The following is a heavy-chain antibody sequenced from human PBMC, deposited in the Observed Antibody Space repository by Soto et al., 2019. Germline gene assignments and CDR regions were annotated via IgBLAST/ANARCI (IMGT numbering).Heavy chain of an antibody. V-gene: IGHV3-48*02. CDR1: GFTFSSYS. CDR3: ARDRAYAFDY. Sequence: GGSLRLSRAASGFTFSSYSMNWVRQAPGKGLEWIAYISTGGSSIFYGDSVKGRFTISRDNAKNSLYLQMNSLRDDDTAVYYCARDRAYAFDYWGQGTLVTVS. D-gene: IGHD3-16*01. CDR2: ISTGGSSI. J-gene: IGHJ4*02.